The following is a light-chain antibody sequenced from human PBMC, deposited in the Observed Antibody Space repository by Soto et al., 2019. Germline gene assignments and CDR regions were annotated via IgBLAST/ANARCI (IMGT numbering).Light chain of an antibody. CDR3: CSYAGSYTLFV. CDR1: SSDVGGYNY. Sequence: QSVLTQPRSVSGSPGQSVTISCTGTSSDVGGYNYVSWYQQYPGKVPKLMIYDVSKRPSGVPDRFSGSKSGNTASLTISGLQAEEEAGYYCCSYAGSYTLFVFGSGTKVTVL. CDR2: DVS. J-gene: IGLJ1*01. V-gene: IGLV2-11*01.